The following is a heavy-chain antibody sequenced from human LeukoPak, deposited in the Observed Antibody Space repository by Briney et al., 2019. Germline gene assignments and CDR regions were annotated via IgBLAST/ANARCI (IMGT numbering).Heavy chain of an antibody. CDR2: IYYSGST. CDR1: GGSISSGGYY. V-gene: IGHV4-31*03. D-gene: IGHD6-13*01. J-gene: IGHJ6*02. CDR3: ARDTKSYSSSWTYYYYGMDV. Sequence: SETLSLTCTVSGGSISSGGYYWSRIRQHPGKGLEWIGYIYYSGSTYYNPSLKSRVTISVDTSKNQFSLKLSSVTAADTAVYYCARDTKSYSSSWTYYYYGMDVWGQGTTVTVSS.